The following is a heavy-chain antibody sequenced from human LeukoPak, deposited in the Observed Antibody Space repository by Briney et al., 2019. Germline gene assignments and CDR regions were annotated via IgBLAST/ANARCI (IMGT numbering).Heavy chain of an antibody. D-gene: IGHD1-7*01. CDR3: ARALGITGTTDFDY. CDR1: GFTFSSYS. J-gene: IGHJ4*02. V-gene: IGHV3-48*02. Sequence: GGSLRLSCAASGFTFSSYSMNWVRQAPGKGLEWVSYISSSSSTIYYADPVKGRFTISRDNAKNSLYLQMNSLRDEDTAVYYCARALGITGTTDFDYWGQGTLVTVSS. CDR2: ISSSSSTI.